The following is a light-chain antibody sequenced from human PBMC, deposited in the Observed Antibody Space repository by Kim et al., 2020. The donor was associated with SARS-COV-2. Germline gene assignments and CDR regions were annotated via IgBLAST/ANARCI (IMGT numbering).Light chain of an antibody. V-gene: IGKV3-11*01. J-gene: IGKJ4*01. CDR2: DAS. CDR1: QSLSSS. Sequence: EIVLTQSPATLSLSPGERATLSCRASQSLSSSLAWYQHKPGQAPRLLIYDASNRATGIPARFSGSGSGTDFTLTISSLEPEDFVVYYCQQRSIWPLTFGGGTKVDIK. CDR3: QQRSIWPLT.